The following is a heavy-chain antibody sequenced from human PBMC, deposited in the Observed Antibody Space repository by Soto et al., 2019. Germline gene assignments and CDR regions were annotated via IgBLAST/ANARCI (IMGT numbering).Heavy chain of an antibody. V-gene: IGHV3-23*01. D-gene: IGHD4-17*01. CDR2: ISGSGSNT. CDR3: AKDYGDSDWFDP. CDR1: GFTLSSYA. Sequence: EVQLLESGGDLVQPGGSLRLSCVASGFTLSSYAMRWVRQAPGKGLEWVSAISGSGSNTNSADSVKGRFTISRDNSKNTLYLQMNSLRAEDTAVYYCAKDYGDSDWFDPWGQGTLVTVSS. J-gene: IGHJ5*02.